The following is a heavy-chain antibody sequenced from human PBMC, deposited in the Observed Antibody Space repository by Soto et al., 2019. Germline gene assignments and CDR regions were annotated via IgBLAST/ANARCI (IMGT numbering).Heavy chain of an antibody. CDR1: GGSISSSSYY. V-gene: IGHV4-39*01. D-gene: IGHD3-10*01. CDR3: ARPLWFGEGSMDV. J-gene: IGHJ6*02. CDR2: IYYSGST. Sequence: SETLSLTCTLSGGSISSSSYYWGWIRQPPGKGLEWIGSIYYSGSTYYNPSLKSRVTISVDTSKNQFSLKLSSVTAADTAVYYCARPLWFGEGSMDVWGQGTKVTVSS.